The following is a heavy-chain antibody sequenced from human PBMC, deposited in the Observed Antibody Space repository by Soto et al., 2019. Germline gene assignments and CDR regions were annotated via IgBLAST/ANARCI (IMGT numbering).Heavy chain of an antibody. CDR2: IIPILGIA. CDR3: ARVRSGQVRESPPSLPYGMDV. CDR1: GGTFSSYT. Sequence: SVKVSCKASGGTFSSYTISWGRQAPGQGLEWMGRIIPILGIANYAQKFQGRVTITADKSTSTAYMELSSLRSEDTAVYYCARVRSGQVRESPPSLPYGMDVWG. D-gene: IGHD3-3*01. V-gene: IGHV1-69*02. J-gene: IGHJ6*02.